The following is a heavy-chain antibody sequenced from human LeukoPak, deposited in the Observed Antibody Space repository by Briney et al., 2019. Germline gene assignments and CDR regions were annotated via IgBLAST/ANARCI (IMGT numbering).Heavy chain of an antibody. D-gene: IGHD5-18*01. J-gene: IGHJ6*02. CDR2: IYYSGST. V-gene: IGHV4-59*01. CDR3: ARAGTAMYRYYGMDV. CDR1: GGPISSYY. Sequence: SETLSLTCTVSGGPISSYYWSWIRQPPGKGLEWIGYIYYSGSTNYNPSLKSRVTISVDTSKNQFSLKLSSVTAADTAVYYCARAGTAMYRYYGMDVWGQGTTVTVSS.